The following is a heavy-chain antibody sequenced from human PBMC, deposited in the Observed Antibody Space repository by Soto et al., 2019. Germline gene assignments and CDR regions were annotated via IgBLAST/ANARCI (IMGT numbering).Heavy chain of an antibody. V-gene: IGHV4-34*01. CDR2: INHSGST. CDR1: GGSFSGYY. Sequence: SETLSLTCAVYGGSFSGYYWSWIRQPPGKGLEWIGEINHSGSTNYNPSLKSRVTISVDTSKNQFSLKLSSVTAADTAVYYCARELNWFDPWGQGTLVTVSS. CDR3: ARELNWFDP. D-gene: IGHD2-15*01. J-gene: IGHJ5*02.